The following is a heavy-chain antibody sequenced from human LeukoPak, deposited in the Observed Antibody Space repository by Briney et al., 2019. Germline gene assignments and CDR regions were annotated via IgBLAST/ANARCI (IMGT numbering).Heavy chain of an antibody. D-gene: IGHD2-15*01. CDR1: GFTFSSYE. CDR3: DGGSDPDSFDI. J-gene: IGHJ3*02. V-gene: IGHV3-48*03. CDR2: ISSSGSTI. Sequence: GGSLRLSCAASGFTFSSYEMNWVRQAPGKGLEWVSYISSSGSTIYYADSVKGRFTISRDNTKNSLYLQMNSLRAEDTAVYAKDGGSDPDSFDIWGQGTMVTVSS.